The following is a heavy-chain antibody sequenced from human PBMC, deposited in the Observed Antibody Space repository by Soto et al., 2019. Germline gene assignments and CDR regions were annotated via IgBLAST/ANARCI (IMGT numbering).Heavy chain of an antibody. CDR2: ISYDGSNK. J-gene: IGHJ4*02. Sequence: GGSLSVSCAPSGFTFSRYARNWVRQAPGKGLEWVAVISYDGSNKYYADSVKGRFTISRDNSKNTLYLQMSSLTDEDTALYYCARDNRDFWSGSFDYWGQGTLVSVSS. V-gene: IGHV3-30-3*01. D-gene: IGHD3-3*01. CDR3: ARDNRDFWSGSFDY. CDR1: GFTFSRYA.